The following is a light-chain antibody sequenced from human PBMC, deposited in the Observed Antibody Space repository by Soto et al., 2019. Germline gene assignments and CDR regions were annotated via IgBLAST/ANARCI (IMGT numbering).Light chain of an antibody. J-gene: IGLJ2*01. V-gene: IGLV2-14*01. Sequence: LTQPASVSGSPGQSITISCTGTSGDIGANDYVSWYQQHPGKAPKLMIFEVTNRPSGVPNRFSGSKSGKTASLTISRLQTEDEADYYCSSYTTNNDLIFGGGTKVTVL. CDR2: EVT. CDR3: SSYTTNNDLI. CDR1: SGDIGANDY.